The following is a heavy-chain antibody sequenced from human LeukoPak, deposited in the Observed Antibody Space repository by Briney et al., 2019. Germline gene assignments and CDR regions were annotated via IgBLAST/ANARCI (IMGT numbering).Heavy chain of an antibody. CDR3: ARDPDYRFLECTRPNHYG. D-gene: IGHD3-3*01. CDR1: GGSISSGSYY. V-gene: IGHV4-61*02. Sequence: SETLSLTCTVSGGSISSGSYYWSWIRQPAGKGLEWIGRIYTSGSTNYNPSLKSRVTISVDTSKNQFSLKLSSVTAADTAVYYCARDPDYRFLECTRPNHYG. CDR2: IYTSGST. J-gene: IGHJ6*01.